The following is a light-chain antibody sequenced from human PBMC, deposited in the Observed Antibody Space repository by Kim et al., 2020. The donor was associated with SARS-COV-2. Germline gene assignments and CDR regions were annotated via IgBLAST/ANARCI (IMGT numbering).Light chain of an antibody. CDR1: QSVSSN. Sequence: EIVMTQSPATLSVSPGERATLSCRASQSVSSNLAWYQQKPGQAPRLLIYGASTRATGIPASFSGSGSGTESTLTISSLQSEDFAVYYCQQYNNWPPWTFGQGTKVDIK. J-gene: IGKJ1*01. CDR3: QQYNNWPPWT. CDR2: GAS. V-gene: IGKV3-15*01.